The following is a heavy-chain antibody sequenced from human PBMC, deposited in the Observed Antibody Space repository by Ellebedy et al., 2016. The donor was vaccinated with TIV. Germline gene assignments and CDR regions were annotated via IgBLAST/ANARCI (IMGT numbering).Heavy chain of an antibody. CDR1: GFTFSDYY. Sequence: GESLKIPCVASGFTFSDYYISWIRQAPGKGLEWVSTISTSSSYTKCADSVKGRFTVSRDDAKNSLYLHMNSLKAEDTAVYYCVRTGRPWFDYWGQGTLVTVSS. CDR3: VRTGRPWFDY. V-gene: IGHV3-11*06. D-gene: IGHD2-8*02. CDR2: ISTSSSYT. J-gene: IGHJ4*02.